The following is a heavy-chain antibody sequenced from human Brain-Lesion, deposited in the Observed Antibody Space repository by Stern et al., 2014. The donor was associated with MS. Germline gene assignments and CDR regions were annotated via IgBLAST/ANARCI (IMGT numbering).Heavy chain of an antibody. D-gene: IGHD2/OR15-2a*01. CDR1: GFIFSAFG. V-gene: IGHV3-30*18. J-gene: IGHJ4*02. Sequence: QVQLVQSGGGVVQPGRPLRISCEASGFIFSAFGMHWVRQAPAKGLEWVAAISDDGRNKYFADSVKGPFTTSRDNPSKPLYMDMNSLRAEDTAFYYCVKDSQFLTYFFDYWGQGSPVTVSS. CDR3: VKDSQFLTYFFDY. CDR2: ISDDGRNK.